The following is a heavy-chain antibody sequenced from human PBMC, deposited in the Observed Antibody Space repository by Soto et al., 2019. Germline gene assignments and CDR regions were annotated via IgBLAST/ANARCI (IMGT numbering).Heavy chain of an antibody. CDR1: GDSVSSNSPA. Sequence: SQTLSLTCAIPGDSVSSNSPAWNWIRQSPSRGLEWLGRTYYRSKWYNDYAVSVKSRITINPDTSKNQFTLQLNSVTPEVTAVYYCARVIVVPAKSGVVTSGDYYYYCMDFWGQGTTVTVSS. CDR2: TYYRSKWYN. CDR3: ARVIVVPAKSGVVTSGDYYYYCMDF. J-gene: IGHJ6*02. D-gene: IGHD2-2*01. V-gene: IGHV6-1*01.